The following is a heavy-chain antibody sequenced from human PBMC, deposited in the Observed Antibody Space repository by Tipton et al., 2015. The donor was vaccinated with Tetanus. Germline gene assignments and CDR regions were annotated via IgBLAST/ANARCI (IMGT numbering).Heavy chain of an antibody. V-gene: IGHV3-33*01. J-gene: IGHJ4*02. CDR2: SWCDGTDK. Sequence: SGFIFSTYGMHWVRQAPGTGLEWVAVSWCDGTDKYYADSVKGRFTISRDNSKNTLYLQMNSLRAEDTALYYCAREADCSGGSCFSGDFDTWGQGTQVTVSS. D-gene: IGHD2-15*01. CDR3: AREADCSGGSCFSGDFDT. CDR1: GFIFSTYG.